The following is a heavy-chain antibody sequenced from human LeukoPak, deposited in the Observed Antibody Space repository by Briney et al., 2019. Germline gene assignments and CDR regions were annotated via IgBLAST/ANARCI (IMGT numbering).Heavy chain of an antibody. V-gene: IGHV4-59*01. J-gene: IGHJ4*02. CDR3: ARDTSWYGLDY. Sequence: PSETLSLTCAVSGGSISSYYWSWIRQPPGKGLEWIGYIYYSGSTNYNPSLKSRVTISVDTSKNQFSLKLSSVTAADTAVYYCARDTSWYGLDYWGQGTLVTVSS. CDR1: GGSISSYY. D-gene: IGHD6-13*01. CDR2: IYYSGST.